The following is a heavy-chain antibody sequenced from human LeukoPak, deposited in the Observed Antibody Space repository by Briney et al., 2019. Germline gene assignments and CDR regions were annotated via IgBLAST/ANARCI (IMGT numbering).Heavy chain of an antibody. CDR3: VKDDGQQLDQFDP. D-gene: IGHD6-13*01. Sequence: HPGGSLRLSCSASGFTFSSYAMHWVRQAPGKGLEYVSAISSNGGSTYYADSVKGRFTISRDNSKNTLYLQMSSLRAEDTAVYYCVKDDGQQLDQFDPWGQGTLVTVSS. V-gene: IGHV3-64D*06. CDR1: GFTFSSYA. J-gene: IGHJ5*02. CDR2: ISSNGGST.